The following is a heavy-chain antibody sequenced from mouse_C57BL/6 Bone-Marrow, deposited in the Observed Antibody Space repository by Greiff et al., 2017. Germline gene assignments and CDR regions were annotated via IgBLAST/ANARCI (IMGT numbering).Heavy chain of an antibody. D-gene: IGHD2-3*01. CDR2: INYDGSST. CDR3: ARDRPYDGYRYAMDY. Sequence: EVQLVESEGGLVQPGSSMKLSCTASGFTFSDYYMAWVRQVPEKGLEWVANINYDGSSTYYLDSLKSRFIISRDNAKNILYLQMSSLKSEDTATYYCARDRPYDGYRYAMDYWGQGTSVTVSS. J-gene: IGHJ4*01. V-gene: IGHV5-16*01. CDR1: GFTFSDYY.